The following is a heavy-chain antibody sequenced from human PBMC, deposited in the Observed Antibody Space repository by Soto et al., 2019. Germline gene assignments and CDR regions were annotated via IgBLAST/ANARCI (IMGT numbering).Heavy chain of an antibody. Sequence: SVKVSCKASGGTFSSYAISWVRQAPGQGLEWMGGIIPILGTANYAQKFQGRVTITADESTSTAYMELSSLRSEDTAVYYCARDPTMVRGNFDYWGQGTLVTVSS. CDR3: ARDPTMVRGNFDY. V-gene: IGHV1-69*13. D-gene: IGHD3-10*01. CDR1: GGTFSSYA. CDR2: IIPILGTA. J-gene: IGHJ4*02.